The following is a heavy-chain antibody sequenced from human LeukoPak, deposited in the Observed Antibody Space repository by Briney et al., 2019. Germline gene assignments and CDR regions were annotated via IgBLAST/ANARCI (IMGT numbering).Heavy chain of an antibody. CDR1: GGSFSGYY. Sequence: PSETLSLTCAVYGGSFSGYYWSWIRQPPGKGLEWIGEINHSGSTNYNPSLKSRVTISVDTSKNQFSLKLSSVTAADTAVYYCASLDSGSYYFDYWGQGTLVTVSS. CDR3: ASLDSGSYYFDY. CDR2: INHSGST. J-gene: IGHJ4*02. V-gene: IGHV4-34*01. D-gene: IGHD1-26*01.